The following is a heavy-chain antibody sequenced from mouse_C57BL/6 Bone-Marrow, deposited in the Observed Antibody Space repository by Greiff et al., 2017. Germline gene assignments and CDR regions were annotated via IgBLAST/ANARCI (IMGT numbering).Heavy chain of an antibody. Sequence: QVQLQQPGAELVKPGASVKLSCKASGYTFTSYSMHWVKQRPGQGLEWIGMIHPNSGSTKYNEKFKSKATLTVDKSSSTAYMQLSSLTSDDSAVYYCASSKGWSYDMDYWGQGTSVTVSS. CDR2: IHPNSGST. CDR1: GYTFTSYS. J-gene: IGHJ4*01. V-gene: IGHV1-64*01. D-gene: IGHD2-3*01. CDR3: ASSKGWSYDMDY.